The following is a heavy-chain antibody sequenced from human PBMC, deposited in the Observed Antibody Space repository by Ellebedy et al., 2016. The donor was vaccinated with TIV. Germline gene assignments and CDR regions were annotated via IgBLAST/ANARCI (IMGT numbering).Heavy chain of an antibody. V-gene: IGHV3-30*18. CDR3: AKSGYSSGWSTYNWFDP. J-gene: IGHJ5*02. Sequence: GESLKISCAASGFTFSSYGMHWVRQAPGKGLEWVAVISYDGSNKYYADSVKGRFTISRDNSKNTLYLQMNSLRAEDTAVYYCAKSGYSSGWSTYNWFDPWGQGTLVTVSS. D-gene: IGHD6-19*01. CDR2: ISYDGSNK. CDR1: GFTFSSYG.